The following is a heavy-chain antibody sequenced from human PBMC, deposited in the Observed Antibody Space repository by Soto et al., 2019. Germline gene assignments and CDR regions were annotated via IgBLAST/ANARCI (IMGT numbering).Heavy chain of an antibody. CDR3: AKNIPNDSGYDLSFGRSWFDP. CDR2: ISGSGGST. Sequence: GGSLRLSCAASGFTFSSYAMSWVRQAPGKGLEWVSAISGSGGSTYYADSVKGRFTISRDNSKNTLYLQMNSLRAEDTAVYYCAKNIPNDSGYDLSFGRSWFDPWGQGTLVTVSS. CDR1: GFTFSSYA. J-gene: IGHJ5*02. V-gene: IGHV3-23*01. D-gene: IGHD5-12*01.